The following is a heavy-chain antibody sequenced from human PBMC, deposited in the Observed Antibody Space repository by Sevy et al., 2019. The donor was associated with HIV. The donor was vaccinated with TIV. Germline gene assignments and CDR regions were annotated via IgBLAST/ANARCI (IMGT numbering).Heavy chain of an antibody. Sequence: GGSLRLSCAACGFIFNDYWMHWVRQAPGKGLEWVANINEHGSPNNYLDSVRGGFTISRDNSKNSLFLQMNSLRVDDTAVYYCARAIGAGAAYWGQGTPVTVSS. CDR2: INEHGSPN. CDR1: GFIFNDYW. V-gene: IGHV3-7*03. D-gene: IGHD6-13*01. J-gene: IGHJ4*02. CDR3: ARAIGAGAAY.